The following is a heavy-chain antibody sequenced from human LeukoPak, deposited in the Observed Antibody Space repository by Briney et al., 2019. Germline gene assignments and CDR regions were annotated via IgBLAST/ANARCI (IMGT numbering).Heavy chain of an antibody. CDR1: GYTFTSYY. CDR3: ARSQGLAVAGTRKVLGY. J-gene: IGHJ4*02. Sequence: ASVKVSCKASGYTFTSYYMHWVRQAPGQGLEWMGIINPSGGSTGYAQKFQGRVTMTRDTSTSTVYMELSSLGSEDTAVYYCARSQGLAVAGTRKVLGYWGQGTLVTVSS. V-gene: IGHV1-46*01. D-gene: IGHD6-19*01. CDR2: INPSGGST.